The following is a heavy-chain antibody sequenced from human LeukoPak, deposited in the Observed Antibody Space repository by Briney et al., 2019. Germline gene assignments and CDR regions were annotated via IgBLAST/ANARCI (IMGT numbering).Heavy chain of an antibody. CDR3: ASSPYGYQGFDY. J-gene: IGHJ4*02. CDR2: INHSGST. V-gene: IGHV4-34*01. CDR1: GGSFSGYY. D-gene: IGHD5-18*01. Sequence: SETLSLTCAVYGGSFSGYYWSWIRQPPGKGLEWIGEINHSGSTNYNPSLKSRVTISVDTSKNQLSLKLSSVTAADTAVYYCASSPYGYQGFDYWGQGTLVTVSS.